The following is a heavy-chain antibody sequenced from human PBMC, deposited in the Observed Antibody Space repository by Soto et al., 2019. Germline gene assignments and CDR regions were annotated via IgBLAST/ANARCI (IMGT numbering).Heavy chain of an antibody. CDR1: GFTFHTYT. V-gene: IGHV3-21*01. Sequence: GGSLRLSCAASGFTFHTYTMNWVRQAPGKGLEWVSSISSSSAYIYYADSVKGRFTISRDNAKDSLFLQMNGLRAEDTAVYYCARERELGPGPNYYYYGMYVWGQGTTVTVSS. CDR2: ISSSSAYI. D-gene: IGHD1-7*01. J-gene: IGHJ6*02. CDR3: ARERELGPGPNYYYYGMYV.